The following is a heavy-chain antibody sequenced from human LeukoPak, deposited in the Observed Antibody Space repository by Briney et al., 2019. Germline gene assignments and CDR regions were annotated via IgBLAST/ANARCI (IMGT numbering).Heavy chain of an antibody. V-gene: IGHV3-23*01. D-gene: IGHD4-23*01. Sequence: PAGGSLRLSCAASGFTFSSYAMSWVRQAPGKGLEWVSAISGSGGSTYYADSVKGRFTISGDNSKNTLYLQMNSLRAEDTAVYYCAKVDPLYGGKGGIDYWGQGTLVTVSS. CDR1: GFTFSSYA. CDR3: AKVDPLYGGKGGIDY. CDR2: ISGSGGST. J-gene: IGHJ4*02.